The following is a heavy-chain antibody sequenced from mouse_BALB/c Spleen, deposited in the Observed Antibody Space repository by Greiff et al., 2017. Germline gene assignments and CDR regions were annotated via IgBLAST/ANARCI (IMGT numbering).Heavy chain of an antibody. D-gene: IGHD2-3*01. CDR3: ARDDGYYVDAMDY. CDR1: GFSLTGYG. CDR2: IWGDGST. J-gene: IGHJ4*01. Sequence: QVQLQQSGPGLVAPSQSLSITCTVSGFSLTGYGVNWVRQPPGKGLEWLGMIWGDGSTDYNSALKSRLSISKDNSKSQVFLKMNSLQTDDTARYYCARDDGYYVDAMDYWGQGTSVTVSS. V-gene: IGHV2-6-7*01.